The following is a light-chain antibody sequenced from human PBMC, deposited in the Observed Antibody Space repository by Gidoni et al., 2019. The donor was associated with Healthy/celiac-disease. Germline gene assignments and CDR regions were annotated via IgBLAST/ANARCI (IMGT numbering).Light chain of an antibody. CDR2: AAS. CDR1: QSISSY. Sequence: DIQMTQSPSSLSASVGDRVTITCRASQSISSYLNWYQQKPGKAPKLLIYAASSLQSGVPSRFSGSGSGTDVTLTISSLQPEDFATYYCQQSYSTPPKTFXGXTKVESK. V-gene: IGKV1-39*01. CDR3: QQSYSTPPKT. J-gene: IGKJ4*01.